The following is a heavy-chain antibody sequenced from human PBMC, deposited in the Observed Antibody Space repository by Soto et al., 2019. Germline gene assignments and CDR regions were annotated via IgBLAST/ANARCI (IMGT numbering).Heavy chain of an antibody. J-gene: IGHJ6*02. Sequence: QVQLQESGPRLVRPSGALSLTCSVSGASITSGHWWTWVRQSPGKGLEWIGEISDRGSAYSNPSRTRRVSLAVDKSQNQFSLRLTSVTAADTAIYYCTRSTHAMNGGSHYMALDDDLVTGMDVWGPGPTVTVSS. D-gene: IGHD3-16*01. CDR3: TRSTHAMNGGSHYMALDDDLVTGMDV. CDR1: GASITSGHW. CDR2: ISDRGSA. V-gene: IGHV4-4*02.